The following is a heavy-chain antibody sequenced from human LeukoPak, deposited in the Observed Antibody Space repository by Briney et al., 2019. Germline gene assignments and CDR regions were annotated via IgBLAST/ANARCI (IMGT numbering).Heavy chain of an antibody. CDR1: GYTFTGYY. Sequence: ASVKVSCKASGYTFTGYYMHWVRQPPGQGLEWMGWINPNSGGTNYAQKFQGRVTMTRDTSISTAYMELSRLRSDDTAVYYCAGGGLNYYDSSRYYRYWGQGPLVTVSS. D-gene: IGHD3-22*01. V-gene: IGHV1-2*02. CDR3: AGGGLNYYDSSRYYRY. CDR2: INPNSGGT. J-gene: IGHJ4*02.